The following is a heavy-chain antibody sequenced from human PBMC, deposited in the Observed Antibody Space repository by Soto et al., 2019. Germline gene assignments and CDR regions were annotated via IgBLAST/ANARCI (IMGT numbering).Heavy chain of an antibody. CDR3: ARGGAAVAVDY. CDR1: GYIFSNYA. D-gene: IGHD6-19*01. Sequence: QVQLAQSGAEVKKPGASVKVSCEASGYIFSNYAVTWVRQAPGQGLEWMGWINAYNGDTNYGQKFQGRVTLTTDTSTNTGYMELRSLRSDDTAVYFCARGGAAVAVDYWGQGPLVTVSS. CDR2: INAYNGDT. V-gene: IGHV1-18*04. J-gene: IGHJ4*02.